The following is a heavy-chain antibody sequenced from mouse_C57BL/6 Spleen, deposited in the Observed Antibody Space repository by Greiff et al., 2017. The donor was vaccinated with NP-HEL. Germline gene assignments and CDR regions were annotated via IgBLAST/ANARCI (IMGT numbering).Heavy chain of an antibody. CDR2: ISSGGDYI. J-gene: IGHJ4*01. V-gene: IGHV5-9-1*02. Sequence: EVKLVESGEGLVKPGESLKLSCAASGFTFSSYAMSWVRQTPEKRLEWVAYISSGGDYIYYADTVKGRFTISRDNARNTLYLQMSSLKSEDTAMYYCTREGDYYGSSYAMDYWGQGTSVTVSS. CDR3: TREGDYYGSSYAMDY. D-gene: IGHD1-1*01. CDR1: GFTFSSYA.